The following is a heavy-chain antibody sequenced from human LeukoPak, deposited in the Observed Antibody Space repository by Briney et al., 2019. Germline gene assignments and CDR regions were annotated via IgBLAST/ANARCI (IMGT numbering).Heavy chain of an antibody. D-gene: IGHD2-2*01. Sequence: SETLSLTCTVSGGSISSGGYYWSWIRQHPGKGLEWIGYIYYSGGTYYNPSLKSRITISVDTSKNQFSLKLSSVTAADTAVYYCARDEIVVVPAARESYYYGMDVWGQGTTVTVSS. CDR2: IYYSGGT. J-gene: IGHJ6*02. V-gene: IGHV4-31*03. CDR3: ARDEIVVVPAARESYYYGMDV. CDR1: GGSISSGGYY.